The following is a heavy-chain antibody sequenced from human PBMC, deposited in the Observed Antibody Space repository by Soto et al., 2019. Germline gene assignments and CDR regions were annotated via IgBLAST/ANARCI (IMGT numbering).Heavy chain of an antibody. V-gene: IGHV5-51*01. D-gene: IGHD1-26*01. CDR3: ARRSPYSGSYYFDY. CDR2: IYPGDSDT. J-gene: IGHJ4*02. CDR1: GYSFTCYW. Sequence: PGESLKISCKGSGYSFTCYWIGWVRQMHGKGLEWMGIIYPGDSDTRYSPSLQGQVTISADKSISTAYLQWSSLKASDTAMYYCARRSPYSGSYYFDYWGQGTLVTVSS.